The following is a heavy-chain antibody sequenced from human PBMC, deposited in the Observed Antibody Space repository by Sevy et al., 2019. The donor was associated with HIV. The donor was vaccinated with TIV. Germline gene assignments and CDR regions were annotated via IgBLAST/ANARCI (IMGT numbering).Heavy chain of an antibody. Sequence: GGSLRLPCAASGFTFSPYWMTWVRQAPGKWLEWVANIRPDGSDKYYVDSVKGRFTISRDNAKNSLYLQMNSLRADDTAMYYCARGVGLDCWGQGALVTVSS. V-gene: IGHV3-7*01. CDR3: ARGVGLDC. D-gene: IGHD1-26*01. J-gene: IGHJ4*02. CDR1: GFTFSPYW. CDR2: IRPDGSDK.